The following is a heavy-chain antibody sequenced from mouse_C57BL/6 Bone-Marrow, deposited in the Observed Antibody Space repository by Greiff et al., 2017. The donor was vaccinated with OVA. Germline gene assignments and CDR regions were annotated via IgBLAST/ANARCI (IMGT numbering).Heavy chain of an antibody. CDR3: ANLDSSGKFAY. V-gene: IGHV3-6*01. CDR2: ISYDGSN. D-gene: IGHD3-2*02. J-gene: IGHJ3*01. Sequence: EVKLQESGPGLVKPSQSLSLTCSVTGYSITSGYYWNWIRQFPGNKLEWMGYISYDGSNNYNPSLKNRISITRDTSKNQFFLKLNSVTTEDTATYYCANLDSSGKFAYWGQGTLVTVSA. CDR1: GYSITSGYY.